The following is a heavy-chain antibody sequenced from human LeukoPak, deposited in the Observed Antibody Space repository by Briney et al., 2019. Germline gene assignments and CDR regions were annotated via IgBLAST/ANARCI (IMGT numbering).Heavy chain of an antibody. Sequence: GGSLRLSCAASGFTFSNYWMHWVRQAPGKGLVWVSRIHSDESSTTSADSVKGRFTISRDNAENTLYLQMNSLRAEDTAVYFCARGNAHAFDIWGQGTMVTVSS. V-gene: IGHV3-74*01. CDR1: GFTFSNYW. CDR3: ARGNAHAFDI. CDR2: IHSDESST. D-gene: IGHD1-1*01. J-gene: IGHJ3*02.